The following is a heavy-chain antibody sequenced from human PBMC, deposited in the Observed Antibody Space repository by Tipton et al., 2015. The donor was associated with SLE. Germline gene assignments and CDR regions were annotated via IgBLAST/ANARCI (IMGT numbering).Heavy chain of an antibody. D-gene: IGHD4-11*01. CDR1: GGSISSGGYY. V-gene: IGHV4-31*03. J-gene: IGHJ4*01. CDR2: IYYSGST. CDR3: ARSTDYSKFVY. Sequence: TLSLTCTVSGGSISSGGYYWSWIRQPPGKGLEWIGYIYYSGSTYYNPSLKSRVTISVDTSKNQFSLKLSSVTAADTAVYYCARSTDYSKFVYWGHGTLVTVSS.